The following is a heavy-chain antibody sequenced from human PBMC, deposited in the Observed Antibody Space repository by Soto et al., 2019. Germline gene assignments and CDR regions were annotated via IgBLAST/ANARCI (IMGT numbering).Heavy chain of an antibody. J-gene: IGHJ4*02. CDR2: MNPNSGNT. Sequence: ASMKVSCKASGDSFTRYAIHLVRQAPGQGLEWMGWMNPNSGNTGYAQKFQGRVTMTRNTSISTAYMELSSLRSEDTAVYYCARGVSAGVDYWGQGTLVTVSS. V-gene: IGHV1-8*01. CDR1: GDSFTRYA. CDR3: ARGVSAGVDY. D-gene: IGHD1-26*01.